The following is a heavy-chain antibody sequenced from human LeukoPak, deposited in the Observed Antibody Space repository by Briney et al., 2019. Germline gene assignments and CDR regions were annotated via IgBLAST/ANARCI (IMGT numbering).Heavy chain of an antibody. Sequence: GGSLRLSCVGSGFTFRNFGMHWVRQAPGKGLEWVAFIRFVGGEDFYADSVKGRFTISRDNAKNSLYLQMNSLRAEDPAVYYCAELGITMIGGVWGKGTTVTISS. D-gene: IGHD3-10*02. V-gene: IGHV3-30*02. CDR2: IRFVGGED. CDR1: GFTFRNFG. CDR3: AELGITMIGGV. J-gene: IGHJ6*04.